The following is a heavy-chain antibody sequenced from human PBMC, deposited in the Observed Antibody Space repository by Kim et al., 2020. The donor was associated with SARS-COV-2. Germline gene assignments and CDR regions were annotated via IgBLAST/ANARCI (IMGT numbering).Heavy chain of an antibody. V-gene: IGHV3-15*01. J-gene: IGHJ4*02. Sequence: VKGKFTISREYSKNTLYLQMNSLKTEDTAVYYCTTDSMVRRVIIRDYFHYWGQGTLVTVSS. D-gene: IGHD3-10*01. CDR3: TTDSMVRRVIIRDYFHY.